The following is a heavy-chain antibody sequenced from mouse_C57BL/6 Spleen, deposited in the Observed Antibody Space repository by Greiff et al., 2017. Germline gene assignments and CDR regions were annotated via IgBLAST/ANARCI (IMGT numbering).Heavy chain of an antibody. CDR2: IWRGGST. D-gene: IGHD2-2*01. CDR3: AKNDGYEGDAMDY. CDR1: GFSLTSYG. J-gene: IGHJ4*01. Sequence: VQLQESGPGLVQPSQSLSITCTVSGFSLTSYGVHWVRQSPGKGLEWLGVIWRGGSTDYNAAFMSRLSITKDNSKSQVFFKMNSLQADDTAIYYCAKNDGYEGDAMDYWGQGTSVTVSS. V-gene: IGHV2-5*01.